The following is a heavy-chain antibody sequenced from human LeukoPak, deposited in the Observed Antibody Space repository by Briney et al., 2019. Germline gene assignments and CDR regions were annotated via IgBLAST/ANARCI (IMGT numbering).Heavy chain of an antibody. D-gene: IGHD6-6*01. CDR2: ISSSSSYI. Sequence: PGGSLRLSRAASGFTFSSYSMNWVRLAAGKGLEWVSSISSSSSYIYYADSVKGRFTISRDNAKNSLYLQMNSLRAEDTAVYYCARDVEAARPPDFVYWGQGTLVTVSS. CDR1: GFTFSSYS. V-gene: IGHV3-21*01. J-gene: IGHJ4*02. CDR3: ARDVEAARPPDFVY.